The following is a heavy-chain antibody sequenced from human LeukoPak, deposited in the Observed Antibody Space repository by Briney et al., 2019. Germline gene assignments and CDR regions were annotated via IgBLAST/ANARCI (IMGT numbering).Heavy chain of an antibody. V-gene: IGHV3-21*06. CDR3: AKEGSGWYGDS. D-gene: IGHD6-19*01. CDR1: GFTFSSYS. J-gene: IGHJ4*02. CDR2: ISSSSHYI. Sequence: GGSLRLSCAASGFTFSSYSLNWVRQAPGMGLEWVSSISSSSHYIYYADSVKGRFTVSRDNSKNTLYLQMNSLRAEDTAVYYCAKEGSGWYGDSWGQGTLVTVSS.